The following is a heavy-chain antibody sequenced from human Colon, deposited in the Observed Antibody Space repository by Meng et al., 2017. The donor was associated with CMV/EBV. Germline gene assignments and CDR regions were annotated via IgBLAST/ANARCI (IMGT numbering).Heavy chain of an antibody. CDR3: ASGTTIFGVVSEY. CDR1: GGSISSDSYY. D-gene: IGHD3-3*01. CDR2: VYYSGAT. Sequence: SETLSLTCTVSGGSISSDSYYWSWIRQSPEKGLEWIGYVYYSGATNYNPSLKSRVTMSVDTSKNQFSLNLSSVTAADTAVFYCASGTTIFGVVSEYWGQGILVTVSS. J-gene: IGHJ4*02. V-gene: IGHV4-61*01.